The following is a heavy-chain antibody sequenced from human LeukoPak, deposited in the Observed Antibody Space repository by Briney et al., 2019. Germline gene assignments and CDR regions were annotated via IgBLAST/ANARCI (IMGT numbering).Heavy chain of an antibody. D-gene: IGHD3-22*01. CDR3: ARDPRWLSLYYYYGMDV. CDR2: INAGNGNT. Sequence: GASVKVSCKASGYTFTSYAMHWVRQAPGQRLEWMGWINAGNGNTEYSQKFQGRVTITRDTSASTAYMELSSLRSEDTAVYYCARDPRWLSLYYYYGMDVWGQGTTVTVSS. CDR1: GYTFTSYA. J-gene: IGHJ6*02. V-gene: IGHV1-3*01.